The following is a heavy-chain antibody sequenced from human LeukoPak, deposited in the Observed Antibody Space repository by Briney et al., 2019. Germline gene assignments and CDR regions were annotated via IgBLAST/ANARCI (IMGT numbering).Heavy chain of an antibody. CDR2: IYPGDSDT. D-gene: IGHD3-3*01. Sequence: GESLKISCKGSGYSFTSYWIGWVRQMPGKGLEWMGIIYPGDSDTRYSPSFQGRVTISADKSISTAYLQWSSLKASDTAMYYCARRSRGLRFLEWLSDDYWGQGTLVTVSS. J-gene: IGHJ4*02. V-gene: IGHV5-51*01. CDR3: ARRSRGLRFLEWLSDDY. CDR1: GYSFTSYW.